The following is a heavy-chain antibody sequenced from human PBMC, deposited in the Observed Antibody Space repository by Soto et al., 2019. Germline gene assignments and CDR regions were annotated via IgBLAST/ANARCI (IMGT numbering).Heavy chain of an antibody. V-gene: IGHV4-59*08. D-gene: IGHD3-16*01. J-gene: IGHJ3*01. CDR2: FYYSGTT. Sequence: QVQLQESGPGLVKPLETLSLTCAVSGGSISNHYWSWIRQTPGKRLEWIGYFYYSGTTKYNPSLKSRVTISEDPSKNQFSLELTSVTAADTAVYYCARQPPGGDDSFDVWGQGTMVTVSS. CDR3: ARQPPGGDDSFDV. CDR1: GGSISNHY.